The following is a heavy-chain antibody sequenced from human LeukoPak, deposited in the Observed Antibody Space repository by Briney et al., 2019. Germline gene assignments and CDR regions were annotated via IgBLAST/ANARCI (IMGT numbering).Heavy chain of an antibody. J-gene: IGHJ4*02. Sequence: SQTLSLTCTVSGGSISSGDYYWSWIRQPPGKGLEWIGYIYYSGSTYYNPSLKSRVTISVDTSKNQSSLKLSSVTAADTAVYYCARVRASSGWYEGDYWGQGTLVTVSS. V-gene: IGHV4-30-4*08. CDR3: ARVRASSGWYEGDY. D-gene: IGHD6-19*01. CDR1: GGSISSGDYY. CDR2: IYYSGST.